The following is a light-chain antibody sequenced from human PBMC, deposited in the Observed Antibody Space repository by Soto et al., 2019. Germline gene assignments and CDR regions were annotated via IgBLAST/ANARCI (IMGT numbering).Light chain of an antibody. CDR2: DAY. CDR3: QQYGNLPWT. Sequence: EIVLTQSPGTLSLSPGERATLSCRASQSVSRNYLAWYQQKPGHAPRLLMYDAYSRATGTPDRVSGSGSGTDFTLTISRLEPEDFAVYYCQQYGNLPWTFGQGTKVEIK. J-gene: IGKJ1*01. CDR1: QSVSRNY. V-gene: IGKV3-20*01.